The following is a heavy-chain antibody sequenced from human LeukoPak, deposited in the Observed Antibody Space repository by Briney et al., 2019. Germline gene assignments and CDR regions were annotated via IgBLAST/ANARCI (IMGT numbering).Heavy chain of an antibody. D-gene: IGHD2-2*02. CDR3: AREGSSTSCYKY. Sequence: SETLSLTCAVYGGSFSGYYWSWIRLPPGKGLEWIGEINHSGSTNYNPSLKSRVTVSVDTSKNQFSLKLSSVTAADTAVYYCAREGSSTSCYKYWGQGTLVTVSS. J-gene: IGHJ4*02. V-gene: IGHV4-34*01. CDR1: GGSFSGYY. CDR2: INHSGST.